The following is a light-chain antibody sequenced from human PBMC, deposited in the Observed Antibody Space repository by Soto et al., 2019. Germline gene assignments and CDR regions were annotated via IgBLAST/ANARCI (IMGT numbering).Light chain of an antibody. CDR2: AAS. CDR3: QDFDSPQWT. V-gene: IGKV3-20*01. CDR1: HSINTSF. Sequence: EIVLTQSPGTLSLSPGDRATLSCRASHSINTSFLAWFQQKPGQAPRLLIYAASTRATGIPDRFSGSASETDFTLTINRLEPEDSAVYYCQDFDSPQWTFGQGTKVDIK. J-gene: IGKJ1*01.